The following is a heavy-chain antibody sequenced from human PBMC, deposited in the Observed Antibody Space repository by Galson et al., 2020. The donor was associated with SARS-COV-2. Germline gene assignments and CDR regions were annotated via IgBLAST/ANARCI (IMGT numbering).Heavy chain of an antibody. V-gene: IGHV4-59*01. CDR1: GGSISSYY. CDR3: ARGGKWELTY. J-gene: IGHJ4*02. D-gene: IGHD1-26*01. Sequence: SQTLSLTCTVSGGSISSYYWSWIRQPPGKGLEWIGYIYYSGNTNYNPSLKSRVTISVDTSKNQFSLKLSSVTAADTAVYYCARGGKWELTYWGQGTLVTVSS. CDR2: IYYSGNT.